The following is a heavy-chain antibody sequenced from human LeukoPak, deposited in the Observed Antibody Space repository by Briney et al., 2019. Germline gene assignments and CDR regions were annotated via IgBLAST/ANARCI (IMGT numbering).Heavy chain of an antibody. Sequence: GGSLRLSCAASGFTFSNAWMSWVRQAPGKGLEWVGRIKSKTDGGTTDYAAPVKGRFTISRDDSKNTLYLQMNSLKTEDTAVYYCTTEGVYYDRDPGGYWGQGTLVTVSS. CDR2: IKSKTDGGTT. CDR3: TTEGVYYDRDPGGY. CDR1: GFTFSNAW. V-gene: IGHV3-15*01. D-gene: IGHD3-22*01. J-gene: IGHJ4*02.